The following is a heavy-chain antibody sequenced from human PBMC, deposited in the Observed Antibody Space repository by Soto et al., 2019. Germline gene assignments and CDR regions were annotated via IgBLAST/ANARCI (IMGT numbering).Heavy chain of an antibody. CDR2: MYDSGSI. V-gene: IGHV4-59*01. D-gene: IGHD2-15*01. CDR3: ARGWSSSWPY. CDR1: GGSISGCF. Sequence: PSETLSLTCIVSGGSISGCFWSWIRQPPGKGLEWIAFMYDSGSINYNPSLKSRVSISADTSKNQFSLKLDSVTAADTAVYYCARGWSSSWPYWGQGTLITVS. J-gene: IGHJ4*02.